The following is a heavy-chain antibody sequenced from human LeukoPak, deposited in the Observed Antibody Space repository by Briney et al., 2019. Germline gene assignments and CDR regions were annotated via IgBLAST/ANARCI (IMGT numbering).Heavy chain of an antibody. V-gene: IGHV3-53*01. CDR2: IYSGGTT. J-gene: IGHJ4*02. CDR1: GFSVSSKY. Sequence: PGGSLRLSCAASGFSVSSKYMSWVRQPAGKGLEWVSVIYSGGTTFYADSVKGRFTISRDNSKNTLYLQMNSLRPDDTAVYYCTKLKGWYGDGYFDYWGPGILDTVSS. D-gene: IGHD6-19*01. CDR3: TKLKGWYGDGYFDY.